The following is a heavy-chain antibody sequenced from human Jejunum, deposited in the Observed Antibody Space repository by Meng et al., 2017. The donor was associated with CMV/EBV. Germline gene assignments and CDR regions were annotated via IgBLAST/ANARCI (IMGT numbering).Heavy chain of an antibody. CDR1: GFTIITYD. CDR2: ISASGAGT. V-gene: IGHV3-23*01. CDR3: VPNTFEH. J-gene: IGHJ5*02. Sequence: EVQLLESGGGLVQPGGSLRLSCAASGFTIITYDMIWVRQAPGKGLEWVSTISASGAGTYYADSVKGRFTISRDNAKNTLYLEMNSLRVEDTAIYYCVPNTFEHWGQGILVTVSS.